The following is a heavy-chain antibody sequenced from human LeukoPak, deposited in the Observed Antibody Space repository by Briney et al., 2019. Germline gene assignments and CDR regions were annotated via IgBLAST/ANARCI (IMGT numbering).Heavy chain of an antibody. J-gene: IGHJ5*02. CDR3: ARVGIKQWRTNWFDP. V-gene: IGHV1-18*01. D-gene: IGHD6-19*01. CDR2: ISAYNGNT. CDR1: RYTFTSYG. Sequence: ASVKVSCKASRYTFTSYGISWVRQAPGQGLEWMGWISAYNGNTNYAQKLQGRVTMTTDTSTSTAYMELRSLRSDDTAVYYCARVGIKQWRTNWFDPWGQGTLVTVSS.